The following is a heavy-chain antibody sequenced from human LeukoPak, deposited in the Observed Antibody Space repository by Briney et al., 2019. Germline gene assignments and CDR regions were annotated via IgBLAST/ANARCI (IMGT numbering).Heavy chain of an antibody. J-gene: IGHJ4*02. CDR1: GFTFNAYT. Sequence: GGSLRLSCAASGFTFNAYTMSWVREAPGKGLEWVSSISNSGNDIYHADSVKGRFTISRDNAKNSVYLQMNSLKDEDTAVYYCARSRSSSPYDKNLNFWGQGTLVIVSS. CDR2: ISNSGNDI. V-gene: IGHV3-21*01. CDR3: ARSRSSSPYDKNLNF. D-gene: IGHD3-10*01.